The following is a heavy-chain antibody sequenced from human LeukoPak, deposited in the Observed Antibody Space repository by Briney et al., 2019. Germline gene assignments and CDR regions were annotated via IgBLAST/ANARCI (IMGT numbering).Heavy chain of an antibody. V-gene: IGHV4-39*01. CDR2: IYYSGST. CDR1: GGSISSSSYY. J-gene: IGHJ4*02. CDR3: ARQPKYSSGWYGGDY. Sequence: SETLSLTCTVSGGSISSSSYYWGWIRQPPGKGLEWIGSIYYSGSTYYNPSLKSRVTISVDTSKNQFSLKLSSVTAADTAVYYCARQPKYSSGWYGGDYWGQGTLVTVSS. D-gene: IGHD6-19*01.